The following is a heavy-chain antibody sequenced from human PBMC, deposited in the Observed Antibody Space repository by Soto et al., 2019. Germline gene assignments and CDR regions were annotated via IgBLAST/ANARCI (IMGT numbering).Heavy chain of an antibody. D-gene: IGHD1-26*01. V-gene: IGHV2-5*02. CDR3: AHRPRSGRHYPL. Sequence: AALVSAPGRDRVNSSFVGVSLRANGMGEVWFRQPPGKALEWLAVIFWDEKKRYSPSLKSRLTITKDTSKNQVVLRMTNVDPVDTATYFCAHRPRSGRHYPLWGQATLV. CDR1: GVSLRANGMG. J-gene: IGHJ1*01. CDR2: IFWDEKK.